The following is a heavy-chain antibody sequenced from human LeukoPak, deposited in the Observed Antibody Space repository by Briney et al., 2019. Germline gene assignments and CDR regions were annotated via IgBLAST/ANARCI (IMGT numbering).Heavy chain of an antibody. V-gene: IGHV1-46*01. CDR2: ISPSGGST. J-gene: IGHJ5*02. D-gene: IGHD5-24*01. Sequence: GASVRVSCKAFVYTFTSHYMHWVPQAPGQGPEWMGVISPSGGSTTYAQKFQGRVTLTRDMSTSTDYLELSSLRSEDTAVYYCARDNSVRDEAWWFNPWGQGTLVTVSS. CDR1: VYTFTSHY. CDR3: ARDNSVRDEAWWFNP.